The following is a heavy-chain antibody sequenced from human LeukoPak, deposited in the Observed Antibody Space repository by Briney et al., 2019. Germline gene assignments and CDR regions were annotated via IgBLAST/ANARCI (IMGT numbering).Heavy chain of an antibody. Sequence: SETLSLTCAVYGGSFSGYYWSWIRQPPGKGLEWIGYIYYSGSTNYNPSLKSRVTISVDTSKNQFSLKLSSVTAADTAVYYCATTPLLEPYYYYGMDVWGQGTTVTVSS. J-gene: IGHJ6*02. CDR1: GGSFSGYY. CDR2: IYYSGST. V-gene: IGHV4-59*01. D-gene: IGHD1-26*01. CDR3: ATTPLLEPYYYYGMDV.